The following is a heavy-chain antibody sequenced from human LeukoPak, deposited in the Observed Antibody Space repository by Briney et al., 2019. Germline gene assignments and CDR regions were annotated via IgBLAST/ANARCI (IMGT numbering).Heavy chain of an antibody. D-gene: IGHD6-13*01. Sequence: SETLSLTCTLPGGSISSYYWSWIRQPPGKGLEWLGYIYYSGSTNYNPSLKSRVTISVDTSKNQFSPKLSSVTAADTAVYYCARDSSSWTPGWFDPWGQGTLVTVSS. V-gene: IGHV4-59*01. J-gene: IGHJ5*02. CDR1: GGSISSYY. CDR3: ARDSSSWTPGWFDP. CDR2: IYYSGST.